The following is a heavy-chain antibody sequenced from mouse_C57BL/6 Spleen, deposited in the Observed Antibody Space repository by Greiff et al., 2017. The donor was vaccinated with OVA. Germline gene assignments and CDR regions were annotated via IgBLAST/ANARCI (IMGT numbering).Heavy chain of an antibody. CDR3: AKRDGNYVAMDY. V-gene: IGHV5-17*01. J-gene: IGHJ4*01. CDR1: GFTFSDYG. D-gene: IGHD2-1*01. Sequence: EVKVVESGGGLVKPGGSLKLSCAASGFTFSDYGMHWVRQAPEKGLEWVAYISSGSSTIYYADTVKGRFTISRDNAKNTLFLQMTSLRSEDTAMYYCAKRDGNYVAMDYWGQGTSVTVSS. CDR2: ISSGSSTI.